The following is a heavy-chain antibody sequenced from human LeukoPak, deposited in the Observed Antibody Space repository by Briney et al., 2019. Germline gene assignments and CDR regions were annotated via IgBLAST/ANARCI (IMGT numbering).Heavy chain of an antibody. D-gene: IGHD2-15*01. V-gene: IGHV1-24*01. CDR2: FDPEDGET. CDR3: AKARYCSGGSCFPQLTPDY. CDR1: GYTLTELS. Sequence: ASVKVSCKVSGYTLTELSMHWVRQAPGKGLEWMGGFDPEDGETIYAQKFQGRVTMTEDTSTDTAYMELSSLRSEDTAVYYCAKARYCSGGSCFPQLTPDYWGQGTLVTVSS. J-gene: IGHJ4*02.